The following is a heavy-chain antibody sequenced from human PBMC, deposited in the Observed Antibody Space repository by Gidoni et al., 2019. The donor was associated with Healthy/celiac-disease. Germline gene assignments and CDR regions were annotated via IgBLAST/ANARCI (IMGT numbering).Heavy chain of an antibody. CDR2: ISSSSSYI. Sequence: AASGFTFSSYSMNWVRQAPGKGLEWVSSISSSSSYIYYADSVKGRFTISRDNAKNSLYLQMNSLRAEDTAVYYCARSVYCSSTSCYIDGAFDIWGQGTMVTVSS. J-gene: IGHJ3*02. CDR3: ARSVYCSSTSCYIDGAFDI. V-gene: IGHV3-21*01. CDR1: GFTFSSYS. D-gene: IGHD2-2*02.